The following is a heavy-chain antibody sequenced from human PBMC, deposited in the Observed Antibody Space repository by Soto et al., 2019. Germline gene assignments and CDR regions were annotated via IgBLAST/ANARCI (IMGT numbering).Heavy chain of an antibody. CDR2: ISSNGGST. V-gene: IGHV3-64D*06. CDR3: VKILVDYYDILTGYYLDP. CDR1: GFTFSSYA. D-gene: IGHD3-9*01. J-gene: IGHJ5*02. Sequence: GGSLRLSCSASGFTFSSYAMHWVRQAPGKGLEYVSAISSNGGSTYYADSVKGRFTISRDNSKNTLYLQMSSLRAEDTAVYYCVKILVDYYDILTGYYLDPWGQGTLVTVSS.